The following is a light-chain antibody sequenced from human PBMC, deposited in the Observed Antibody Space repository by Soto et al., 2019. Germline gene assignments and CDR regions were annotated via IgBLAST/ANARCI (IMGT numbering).Light chain of an antibody. J-gene: IGKJ2*01. Sequence: EIVLTQSPATLSLSPGERATLSCRASQGVSSYLAWYQQKPGQAPRLLIYDASNRATGIPARFSGSGSGPDFTLTISSLEPEDFAVYYCQRRSNWPPTYTFGQGTKLEI. CDR2: DAS. CDR3: QRRSNWPPTYT. V-gene: IGKV3-11*01. CDR1: QGVSSY.